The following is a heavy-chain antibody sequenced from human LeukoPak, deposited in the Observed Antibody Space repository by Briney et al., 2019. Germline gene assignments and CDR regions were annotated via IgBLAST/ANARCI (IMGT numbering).Heavy chain of an antibody. J-gene: IGHJ4*02. D-gene: IGHD3-22*01. CDR3: ARDRSSSVYDSSGYYFSYLDY. CDR1: GVTLSPYA. V-gene: IGHV3-30*04. Sequence: GGSLRLSCAASGVTLSPYAVHWVRQAPGKGLEWVGVISYDGSNTYYADSVKGRFTISRDNSKNTLYLQMNSLRVEDTAVYYCARDRSSSVYDSSGYYFSYLDYWGQGTLVTVSS. CDR2: ISYDGSNT.